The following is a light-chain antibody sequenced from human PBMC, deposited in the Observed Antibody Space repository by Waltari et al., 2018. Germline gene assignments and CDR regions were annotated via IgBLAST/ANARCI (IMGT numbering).Light chain of an antibody. CDR3: QLWT. CDR2: GAA. Sequence: EIVLTQSPGTLSLSPGERATLSCRASQSVSSSYLAWYQQKPGQAPRRLIDGAASRATGIPDRFSGSGSGTDFTLTISRLEPEDFAVYYCQLWTFGQGTKLEIK. V-gene: IGKV3-20*01. CDR1: QSVSSSY. J-gene: IGKJ2*01.